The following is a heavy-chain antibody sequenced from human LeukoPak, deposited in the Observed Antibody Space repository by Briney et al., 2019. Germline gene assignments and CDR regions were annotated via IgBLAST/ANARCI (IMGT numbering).Heavy chain of an antibody. J-gene: IGHJ6*02. CDR3: ARYDFDILTGYHRGGMDV. V-gene: IGHV4-59*08. D-gene: IGHD3-9*01. CDR2: IYSSGSA. Sequence: SETLSLTCTISGGSISSYYWSWIRQPPGKGLEWIGYIYSSGSANYNPSLNGRATISVDTSKNQFSLKLRSVTAADTAVYYCARYDFDILTGYHRGGMDVWGQGTTVTVSS. CDR1: GGSISSYY.